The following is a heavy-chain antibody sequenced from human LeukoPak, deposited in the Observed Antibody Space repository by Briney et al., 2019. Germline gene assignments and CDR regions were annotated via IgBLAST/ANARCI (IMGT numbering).Heavy chain of an antibody. CDR2: IYSGGST. V-gene: IGHV3-66*02. CDR3: ARGGGAFCGGDCYRNFDF. D-gene: IGHD2-21*02. J-gene: IGHJ4*02. CDR1: GLTVSSNY. Sequence: GGSLRLSCAASGLTVSSNYMSWVRQAPGKGLEWVAVIYSGGSTYYADSVKGRFTISRDNSKNTLELQVNSLRDEDTAVYYCARGGGAFCGGDCYRNFDFWGQGTLVTVSS.